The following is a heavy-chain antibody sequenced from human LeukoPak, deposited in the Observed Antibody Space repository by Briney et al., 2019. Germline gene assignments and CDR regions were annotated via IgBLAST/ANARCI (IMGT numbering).Heavy chain of an antibody. CDR2: ICYDGSNK. D-gene: IGHD2-2*01. CDR1: GFTFSSYG. V-gene: IGHV3-33*01. J-gene: IGHJ6*03. Sequence: GGSLRLSCTASGFTFSSYGMHWVRQAPGKGLEWVAVICYDGSNKYYADSVKGRFTISRDNSKNTLYLQMNSLRAEDTAVYYCARDHSPAPPYYYYYYMDVWGKVTTVTVSS. CDR3: ARDHSPAPPYYYYYYMDV.